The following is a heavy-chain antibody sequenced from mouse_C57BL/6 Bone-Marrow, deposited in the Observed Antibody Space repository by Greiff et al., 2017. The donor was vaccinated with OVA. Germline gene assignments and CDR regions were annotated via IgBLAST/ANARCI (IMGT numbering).Heavy chain of an antibody. CDR3: ARDDGRSSYYSIDD. V-gene: IGHV1-59*01. Sequence: QVQLQQPGAELVRPGTSVKLSCKASGYTFTSYWMHWVKQRPGQGLEWIGVIDPSDSYPNYNQKFKGKATLTVDTSSITAYMQLSSLTSEDSAVYYCARDDGRSSYYSIDDWGQGTSVTVSS. CDR1: GYTFTSYW. CDR2: IDPSDSYP. J-gene: IGHJ4*01. D-gene: IGHD1-1*01.